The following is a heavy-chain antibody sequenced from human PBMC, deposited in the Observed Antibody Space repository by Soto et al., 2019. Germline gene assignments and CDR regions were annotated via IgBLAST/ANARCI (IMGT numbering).Heavy chain of an antibody. CDR2: IIPIFGTA. Sequence: SVKVSCKASGGTFSSYAISWVRQAPGQGLEWMGGIIPIFGTANYAQKFQGRVTITADESTSTAYMELSSLRSEDTAVYYCASMAVDTAMENYYYYGMDVWGQGTTVTVSS. D-gene: IGHD5-18*01. CDR1: GGTFSSYA. CDR3: ASMAVDTAMENYYYYGMDV. J-gene: IGHJ6*02. V-gene: IGHV1-69*13.